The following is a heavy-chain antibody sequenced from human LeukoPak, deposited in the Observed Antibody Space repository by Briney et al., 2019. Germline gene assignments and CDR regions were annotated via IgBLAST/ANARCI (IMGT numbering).Heavy chain of an antibody. Sequence: GGSLRLSCAASGFSISGNNMSWVRQAAGKGLEWVSVIYSDSTTYYADSVKGRFTTSRDNSKNTLYLQMKSLRAEDTAVYYCASYCSAGSCRVSDGYWGQGTLVTVSS. D-gene: IGHD2-15*01. CDR1: GFSISGNN. CDR2: IYSDSTT. J-gene: IGHJ4*02. CDR3: ASYCSAGSCRVSDGY. V-gene: IGHV3-53*01.